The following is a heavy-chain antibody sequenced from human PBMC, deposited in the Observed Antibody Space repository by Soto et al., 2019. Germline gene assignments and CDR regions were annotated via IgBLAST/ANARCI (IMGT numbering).Heavy chain of an antibody. D-gene: IGHD2-21*02. V-gene: IGHV3-30*03. CDR3: ETKARVTNYYYYGMDV. Sequence: HLEESGGGVVRPGTSLRLSCAASGFSFNISGMHWVRQTPDRGLEWVAVISYDGKTQYYGDSLKGRFTVSRDNFRNTLFLQMNTLRTEDTAVYYCETKARVTNYYYYGMDVWGQGTTVTVSS. J-gene: IGHJ6*02. CDR1: GFSFNISG. CDR2: ISYDGKTQ.